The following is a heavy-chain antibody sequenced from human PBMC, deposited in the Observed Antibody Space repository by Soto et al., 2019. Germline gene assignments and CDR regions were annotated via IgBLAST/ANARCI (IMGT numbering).Heavy chain of an antibody. Sequence: SVKVSCKASGGTFSSYAISWVRQAPGQGLEWMGGIIPIFGTANYAQKFQGRVTITADESTSTAYMELSSLRSEDTAVYYCAKDRSQGAVAGTSDFDYWGQGTLVTVSS. J-gene: IGHJ4*02. D-gene: IGHD6-19*01. CDR1: GGTFSSYA. CDR3: AKDRSQGAVAGTSDFDY. CDR2: IIPIFGTA. V-gene: IGHV1-69*13.